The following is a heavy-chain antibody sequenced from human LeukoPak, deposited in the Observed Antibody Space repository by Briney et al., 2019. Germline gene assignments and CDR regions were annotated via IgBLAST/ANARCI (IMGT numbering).Heavy chain of an antibody. CDR3: ARGLSVTMTD. J-gene: IGHJ4*02. D-gene: IGHD1-1*01. V-gene: IGHV3-74*01. Sequence: PGGSLRLSSAASRVTSCSYWMHPGPEAPGQRLVWVSRINSAGSSTSYADSVKGLFTISRDNAKNTLYLQMNRLRAEDTAVYCCARGLSVTMTDWGQGTLVTVSS. CDR1: RVTSCSYW. CDR2: INSAGSST.